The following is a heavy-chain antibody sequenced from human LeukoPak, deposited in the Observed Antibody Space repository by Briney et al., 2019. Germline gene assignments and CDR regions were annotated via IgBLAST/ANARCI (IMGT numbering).Heavy chain of an antibody. V-gene: IGHV1-2*02. CDR3: ASLPEYYYDSSGDFDY. Sequence: ASVKVSCKASGYTFTSYYMHWVRQAPGQGLAWMGWINPNSGGTNYAQKFQGRVTMTRDTSISTAYMELSRLRSDDTAVYYCASLPEYYYDSSGDFDYWGQGTLVTVSS. D-gene: IGHD3-22*01. CDR1: GYTFTSYY. CDR2: INPNSGGT. J-gene: IGHJ4*02.